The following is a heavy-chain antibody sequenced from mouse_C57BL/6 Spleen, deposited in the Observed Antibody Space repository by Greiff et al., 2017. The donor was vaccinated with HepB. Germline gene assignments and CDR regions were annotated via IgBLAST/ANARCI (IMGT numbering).Heavy chain of an antibody. J-gene: IGHJ4*01. D-gene: IGHD1-1*01. CDR1: GYSITSGYD. Sequence: EVQLQQSGPGMVKPSQSLSLTCTVTGYSITSGYDWHWIRHFPGNKLEWMGYISYSGSTNYNPSLKSRISITHDTSKNHFFLKLNSVTTEDTATYYCARGYYEAMDYWGQGTSVTVSS. CDR3: ARGYYEAMDY. CDR2: ISYSGST. V-gene: IGHV3-1*01.